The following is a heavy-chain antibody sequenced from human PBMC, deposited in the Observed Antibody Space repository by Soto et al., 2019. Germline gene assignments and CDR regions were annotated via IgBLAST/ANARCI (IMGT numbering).Heavy chain of an antibody. V-gene: IGHV3-64*01. CDR2: ISSNGGST. CDR3: ARGPGYYFDS. J-gene: IGHJ4*02. Sequence: EVQLVESGGGLVQPGGSLRLSCAASGFTFSSYAMHWVRQAPGKGLGYVSAISSNGGSTYYANSVKGRFTISRDNSKNTLYLQMGSLRAEDMAVYYCARGPGYYFDSWGQGTLVTVSS. CDR1: GFTFSSYA.